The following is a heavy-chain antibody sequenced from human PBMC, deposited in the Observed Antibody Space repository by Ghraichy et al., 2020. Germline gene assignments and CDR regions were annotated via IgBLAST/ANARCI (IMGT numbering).Heavy chain of an antibody. CDR2: ISWNSVTI. CDR1: GFNFDEYV. D-gene: IGHD5-18*01. Sequence: GGSLRLSCAASGFNFDEYVMHWVRQPPGRGLEWVSGISWNSVTIGYADFVKGRFTISRDNARNSLYLQMNSLRAEDTAFYYCARESRGYSYGQYHYYYYGMHVWGQGTTVTVSS. V-gene: IGHV3-9*01. J-gene: IGHJ6*02. CDR3: ARESRGYSYGQYHYYYYGMHV.